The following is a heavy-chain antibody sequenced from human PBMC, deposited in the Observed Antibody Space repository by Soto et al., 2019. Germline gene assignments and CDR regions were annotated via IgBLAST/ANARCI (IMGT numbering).Heavy chain of an antibody. V-gene: IGHV4-34*01. D-gene: IGHD6-19*01. CDR2: INHSGST. J-gene: IGHJ4*02. CDR3: ARGPGYSSGWYKIGNDY. CDR1: GGSFSGYY. Sequence: SETLSLTCAVYGGSFSGYYWSWIRQPPGKGLEWIGEINHSGSTNYNPSLKSRVTISVDTSKNQFSLKLSSVTAADTAVYYCARGPGYSSGWYKIGNDYWGQGTLVTVSS.